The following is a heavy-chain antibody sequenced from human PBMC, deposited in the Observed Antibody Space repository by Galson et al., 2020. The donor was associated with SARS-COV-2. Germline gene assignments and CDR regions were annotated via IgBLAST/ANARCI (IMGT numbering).Heavy chain of an antibody. Sequence: QLGESLKISCAASGFTFSSYGMHWVRQAPGKGLEWVAVIWYDGSNKYYADSVKGRFTISRDNSKNTLYLQMNSLRAEDTAVYYCARDFGFGELHGDYWGQGTLVTVSS. CDR2: IWYDGSNK. CDR3: ARDFGFGELHGDY. V-gene: IGHV3-33*01. D-gene: IGHD3-10*01. J-gene: IGHJ4*02. CDR1: GFTFSSYG.